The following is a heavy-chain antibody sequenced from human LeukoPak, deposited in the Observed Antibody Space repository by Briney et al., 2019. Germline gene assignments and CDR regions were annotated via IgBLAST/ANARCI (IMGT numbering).Heavy chain of an antibody. V-gene: IGHV4-59*01. CDR1: GGSIDSYY. CDR3: ARGRTSGGYPHFDS. J-gene: IGHJ4*02. CDR2: IFYSAST. D-gene: IGHD6-19*01. Sequence: SETLSLTCIVSGGSIDSYYWTWLRQPPGKGLEWIAYIFYSASTNYNPSLKSRATITVDTSKNQFSLNLRSVTAADMAVYYCARGRTSGGYPHFDSWGQGIQVTVFS.